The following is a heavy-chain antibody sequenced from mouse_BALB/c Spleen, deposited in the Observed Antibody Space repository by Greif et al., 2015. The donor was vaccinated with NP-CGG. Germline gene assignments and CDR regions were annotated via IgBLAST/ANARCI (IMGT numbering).Heavy chain of an antibody. V-gene: IGHV1-7*01. D-gene: IGHD2-4*01. CDR3: ARSYYDYDEGPMDY. J-gene: IGHJ4*01. Sequence: QVQLQQSGAELAKPGASVKMSCKASGYTFTSYWMHWVKQRPGQGLEWIGYINPSTGYTEYNQKFKDKATLTADKSSSTAYMQLSSLTSEDSAVYYCARSYYDYDEGPMDYWGQGTSVTVSS. CDR2: INPSTGYT. CDR1: GYTFTSYW.